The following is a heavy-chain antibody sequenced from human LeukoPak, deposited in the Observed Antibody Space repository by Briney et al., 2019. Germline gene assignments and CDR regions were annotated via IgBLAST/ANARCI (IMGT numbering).Heavy chain of an antibody. V-gene: IGHV3-23*01. D-gene: IGHD6-19*01. CDR3: AKYMSSGY. J-gene: IGHJ4*02. CDR1: GFTFSNCA. Sequence: GGSLRLSCAASGFTFSNCAMSWVRQAPGKGLEWVSGVSGSGDSTYYADSVKGRFTISRDNSNNTLYLLMNSLRAEDTAVYFCAKYMSSGYWGQGTMATVSS. CDR2: VSGSGDST.